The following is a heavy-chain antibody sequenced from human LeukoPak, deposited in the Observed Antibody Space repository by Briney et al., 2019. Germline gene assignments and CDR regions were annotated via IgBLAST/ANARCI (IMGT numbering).Heavy chain of an antibody. CDR1: GFIFGDYN. CDR2: IRAKIHDGTT. D-gene: IGHD3-10*01. V-gene: IGHV3-49*04. CDR3: SRGQKDPYGPGFDY. Sequence: PGQSLRLSCTTSGFIFGDYNMNWVRQAPGKGLEWVGYIRAKIHDGTTDFAASVKGRFTISRDDSKSIAYLQMTSLKSEDTAVYYCSRGQKDPYGPGFDYWGQGTLVTVSS. J-gene: IGHJ4*02.